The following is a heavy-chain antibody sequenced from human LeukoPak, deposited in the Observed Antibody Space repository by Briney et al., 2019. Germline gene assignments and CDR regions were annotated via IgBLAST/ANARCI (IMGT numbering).Heavy chain of an antibody. CDR1: GYTFTSYD. D-gene: IGHD2-2*01. Sequence: ASVKVSCKASGYTFTSYDINWVRQATGQGLEWMGWMNPNSGNTGYAQKFQGRVTMTRNTSISTAYMELSSLRSEDTAVYYCARDGLFQLPFYYYYYMDVWGKGTTVTVX. J-gene: IGHJ6*03. V-gene: IGHV1-8*01. CDR2: MNPNSGNT. CDR3: ARDGLFQLPFYYYYYMDV.